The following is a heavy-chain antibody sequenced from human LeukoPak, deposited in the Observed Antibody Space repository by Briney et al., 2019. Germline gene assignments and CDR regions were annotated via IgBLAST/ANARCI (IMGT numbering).Heavy chain of an antibody. D-gene: IGHD3-22*01. CDR2: IKQDGSDK. V-gene: IGHV3-7*01. CDR3: ARAAASKDDGSFY. CDR1: GFTFSSYW. Sequence: XXRLXCAASGFTFSSYWMSWVRQAPGKGLEWVANIKQDGSDKYYVDSVKGRFTISRDNAKNSLYLQMNSLRAEDTAVYYCARAAASKDDGSFYWGQGTLVTVSS. J-gene: IGHJ4*02.